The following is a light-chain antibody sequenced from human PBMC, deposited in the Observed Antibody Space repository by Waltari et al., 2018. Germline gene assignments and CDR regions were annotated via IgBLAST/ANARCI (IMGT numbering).Light chain of an antibody. Sequence: NQLIQSPPSLSASVGDSVTIACRASQSVSNSFVWYQQKPGKAPKRLIYDASTLQNGVPSRFSGSGSGTDFTLTISSLQPEDSATYHCQQNENYPPTFGEGTRVEIK. V-gene: IGKV1D-13*01. CDR2: DAS. CDR3: QQNENYPPT. J-gene: IGKJ5*01. CDR1: QSVSNS.